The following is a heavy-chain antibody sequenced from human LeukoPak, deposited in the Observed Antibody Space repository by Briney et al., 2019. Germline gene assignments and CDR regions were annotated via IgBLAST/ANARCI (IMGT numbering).Heavy chain of an antibody. J-gene: IGHJ4*02. CDR3: ARDRGSSGWYEFDY. CDR1: GFTSSSYW. CDR2: IKQDGSEK. D-gene: IGHD6-19*01. V-gene: IGHV3-7*01. Sequence: GGSLRISCAASGFTSSSYWMRWVRQAPGKGLEWVANIKQDGSEKYYVDSVKGRFTISRDNAKNSLYLQMNSLRAEDTAVYYCARDRGSSGWYEFDYWGQGTLVTVSS.